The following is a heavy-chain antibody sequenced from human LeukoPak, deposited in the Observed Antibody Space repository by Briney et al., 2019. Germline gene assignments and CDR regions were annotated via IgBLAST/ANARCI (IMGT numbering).Heavy chain of an antibody. J-gene: IGHJ4*02. CDR1: GYTFTGYY. CDR2: INPNSGGT. Sequence: ASVKVSCKASGYTFTGYYMHWVRQAPGQGLEWMGWINPNSGGTNYAQKFQGRVTMTRDTSISTAYMEPSRLRSDDTAVYYCAREGSGGRPIHYWGQGTLVTVSS. CDR3: AREGSGGRPIHY. V-gene: IGHV1-2*02. D-gene: IGHD2-15*01.